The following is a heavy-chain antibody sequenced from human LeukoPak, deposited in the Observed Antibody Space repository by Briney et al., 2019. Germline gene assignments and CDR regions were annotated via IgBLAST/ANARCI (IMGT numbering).Heavy chain of an antibody. Sequence: PSETLSLTCAVYGGSFSGYYWSWIRQPPGEGLEWIGEINHSGSTNYNPSLKSRVTISVDTSKNQFSLKLSSVTAADTAVYYCARGGYSYGNFDYWGQGTLVTVSS. V-gene: IGHV4-34*01. CDR1: GGSFSGYY. CDR3: ARGGYSYGNFDY. D-gene: IGHD5-18*01. J-gene: IGHJ4*02. CDR2: INHSGST.